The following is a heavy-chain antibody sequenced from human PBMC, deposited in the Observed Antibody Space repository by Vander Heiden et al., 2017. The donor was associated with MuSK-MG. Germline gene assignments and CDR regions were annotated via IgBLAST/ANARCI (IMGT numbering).Heavy chain of an antibody. CDR1: GGSFSAYY. J-gene: IGHJ4*02. D-gene: IGHD3-16*01. V-gene: IGHV4-34*01. CDR3: AGGWGTYDYVWGSFLDY. Sequence: QVQLQQRGAGLLKPSETLSLTCAVYGGSFSAYYWSWVRQPPGKGLEWIGEMNHSGSTNYNPSLKRRGTISVDTSKNQFSLKLSSVTAADTAVDYCAGGWGTYDYVWGSFLDYWGQGTLVTVSS. CDR2: MNHSGST.